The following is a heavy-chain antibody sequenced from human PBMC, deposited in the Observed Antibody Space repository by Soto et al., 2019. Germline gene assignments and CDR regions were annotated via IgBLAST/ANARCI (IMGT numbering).Heavy chain of an antibody. CDR1: GFTFSSYG. D-gene: IGHD5-12*01. Sequence: QVQLVESGGGVVQPGRSLRLSCAASGFTFSSYGMHWVRQAPGKGLEWVAVIWYDGSNKYYADSVKGRFTISRDNSKNPLYLQMNSLRAEDTAVYYCARVGGYAPRRKPYYYGMDVWGQGTTVTVSS. CDR3: ARVGGYAPRRKPYYYGMDV. V-gene: IGHV3-33*01. J-gene: IGHJ6*02. CDR2: IWYDGSNK.